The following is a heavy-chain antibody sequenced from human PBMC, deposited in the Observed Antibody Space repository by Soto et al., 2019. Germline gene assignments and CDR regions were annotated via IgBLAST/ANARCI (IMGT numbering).Heavy chain of an antibody. CDR2: INTYNGDT. J-gene: IGHJ4*02. CDR3: ASTNSGWSPGDY. Sequence: QVQLVQSGAEVKKPGASVKVSCKASGYTLTSYGFSWVRQAPGQGLEWMGRINTYNGDTNYVQKFQGRVTLTTDTSTNTAYMELRSLRSDDTAVYYCASTNSGWSPGDYWGQGTLVTVSS. D-gene: IGHD6-19*01. V-gene: IGHV1-18*04. CDR1: GYTLTSYG.